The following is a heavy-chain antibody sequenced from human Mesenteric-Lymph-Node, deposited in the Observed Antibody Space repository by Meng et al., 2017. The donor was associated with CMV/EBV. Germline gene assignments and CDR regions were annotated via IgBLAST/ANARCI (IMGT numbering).Heavy chain of an antibody. CDR1: GGSISSYY. J-gene: IGHJ6*02. V-gene: IGHV4-39*07. D-gene: IGHD6-6*01. Sequence: SETLSLTCTVSGGSISSYYWSWIRQPPGKGLEWLGSIYYSGSTYYHPSLKSRVTISVDTSKNQFSLNLNSVTAADTAVYYCATPSSPATDYYYYAMDVWGQGTTVTVSS. CDR3: ATPSSPATDYYYYAMDV. CDR2: IYYSGST.